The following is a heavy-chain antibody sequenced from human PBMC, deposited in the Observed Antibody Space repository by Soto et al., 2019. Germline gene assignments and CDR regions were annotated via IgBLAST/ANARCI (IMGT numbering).Heavy chain of an antibody. J-gene: IGHJ6*02. Sequence: GASVKVSCKASGYTFTDYYIHWVRQAPGQGLEWMGWISPNSGATNYAQKFQGRVTMTRDTSISTAYMELSRLRSDDTAVYYCARDLVPAAISFYGMDVWGQGTTVTVSS. D-gene: IGHD2-2*01. V-gene: IGHV1-2*02. CDR3: ARDLVPAAISFYGMDV. CDR1: GYTFTDYY. CDR2: ISPNSGAT.